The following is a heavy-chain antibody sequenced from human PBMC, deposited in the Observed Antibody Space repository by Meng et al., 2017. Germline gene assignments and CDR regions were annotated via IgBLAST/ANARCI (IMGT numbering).Heavy chain of an antibody. J-gene: IGHJ6*02. Sequence: GESLKISCTASGFTFGDYAMSWVRQAPGKGLEWVGFIRSKAYGGTTEYAASVKGRFTISRDDSKSIAYLQMHSLKTEDTAVYYCTRSRGPPYYDFWSGYYANAYYYYGMDVWGQGTTVTVSS. CDR1: GFTFGDYA. CDR3: TRSRGPPYYDFWSGYYANAYYYYGMDV. V-gene: IGHV3-49*04. CDR2: IRSKAYGGTT. D-gene: IGHD3-3*01.